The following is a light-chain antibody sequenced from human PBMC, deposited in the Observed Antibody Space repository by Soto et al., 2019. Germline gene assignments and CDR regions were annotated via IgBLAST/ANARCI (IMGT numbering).Light chain of an antibody. CDR1: HSVTSRY. CDR3: QQYNNWPRT. V-gene: IGKV3-15*01. Sequence: ENVLTQSPRTLSLSPGDTATLSCRASHSVTSRYLAWYQQKPGQAPRLLIYGASTRATGIPARFSGSGSGTEFTLTISSLQSEDFAVYYCQQYNNWPRTFGQGTKVDIK. J-gene: IGKJ1*01. CDR2: GAS.